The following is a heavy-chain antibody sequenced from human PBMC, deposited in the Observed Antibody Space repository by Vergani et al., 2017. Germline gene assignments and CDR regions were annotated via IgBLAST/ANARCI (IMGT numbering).Heavy chain of an antibody. Sequence: EVHLLESGGGQVEAGGSLRLSCVASGFTFSNSAMSWVRQTSGKGLEWVSAISGHGDRTYYADSVKGRFTISRDNSKNTVYLQMNSLKAEDRAPYYCAREERSNTSPIVGDWGQGALVTV. CDR3: AREERSNTSPIVGD. CDR1: GFTFSNSA. D-gene: IGHD2/OR15-2a*01. J-gene: IGHJ4*02. CDR2: ISGHGDRT. V-gene: IGHV3-23*01.